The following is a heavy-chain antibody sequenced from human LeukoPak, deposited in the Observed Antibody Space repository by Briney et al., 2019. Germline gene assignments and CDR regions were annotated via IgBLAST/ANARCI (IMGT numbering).Heavy chain of an antibody. J-gene: IGHJ4*02. D-gene: IGHD5-18*01. CDR2: IRSKAYGGTT. V-gene: IGHV3-49*04. CDR1: GFTFGDYA. CDR3: TRAAMVTFDY. Sequence: QAGGSLRLSCTASGFTFGDYAMSWVRQAPGEGLEWVGFIRSKAYGGTTEYAASVKGRFTISRDDSKSIAYLQMNSLKTEDTAVYYCTRAAMVTFDYWGQGTLVTVSS.